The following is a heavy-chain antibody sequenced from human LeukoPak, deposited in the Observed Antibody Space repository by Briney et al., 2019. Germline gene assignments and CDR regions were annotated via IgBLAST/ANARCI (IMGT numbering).Heavy chain of an antibody. CDR1: GYSFTDYW. CDR2: ISPGDSDA. J-gene: IGHJ4*02. D-gene: IGHD2-2*01. V-gene: IGHV5-51*01. Sequence: GESLKISRKTSGYSFTDYWIGWVRQTPGKGLEWMGIISPGDSDARYSPSFQGQVTISADKSISTAYLRWSSLKASDTAMYYCARRYCSSTSCNPYFFDYWGQGTLVTVSS. CDR3: ARRYCSSTSCNPYFFDY.